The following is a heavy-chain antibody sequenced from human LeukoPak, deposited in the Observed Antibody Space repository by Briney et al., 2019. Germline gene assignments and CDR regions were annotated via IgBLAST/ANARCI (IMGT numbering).Heavy chain of an antibody. CDR3: ARLHCGGDCSTDY. CDR2: INHSGST. CDR1: GGSFSGYY. J-gene: IGHJ4*02. D-gene: IGHD2-21*02. V-gene: IGHV4-34*01. Sequence: SETLSLTCAVYGGSFSGYYWSWIRQPPGKGLEWIGEINHSGSTNYNPSLKSRVIISVDTSKNQFSLKLSSVTAADTAVYYCARLHCGGDCSTDYWGQGTLVTVSS.